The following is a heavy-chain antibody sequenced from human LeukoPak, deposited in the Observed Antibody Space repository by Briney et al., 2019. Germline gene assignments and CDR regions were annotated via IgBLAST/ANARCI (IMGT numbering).Heavy chain of an antibody. V-gene: IGHV1-8*01. CDR3: ARVWGAIDY. CDR2: MNPKSGNT. CDR1: GYTFINYD. D-gene: IGHD1-26*01. Sequence: ASVKVSCKTSGYTFINYDINWVRQATGQGLEWMGWMNPKSGNTGSAQRFQGRVTMTRDTSISTAYMELSSLASEDTAMYYCARVWGAIDYWGQGTLVTVSS. J-gene: IGHJ4*02.